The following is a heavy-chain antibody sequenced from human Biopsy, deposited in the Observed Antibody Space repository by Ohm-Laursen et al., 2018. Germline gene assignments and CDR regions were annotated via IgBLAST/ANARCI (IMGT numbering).Heavy chain of an antibody. Sequence: SLRLSCAASGFTFSSHAMAWVRQAPGKGLEWVSGIRDSGDSAYYADSVKGRFTISRDNSRNTLYLQMNSLRGEDTAVYYCARGSEFEGNTWSIDYWGQGTQVTVSS. CDR1: GFTFSSHA. D-gene: IGHD3-16*01. J-gene: IGHJ4*02. CDR2: IRDSGDSA. CDR3: ARGSEFEGNTWSIDY. V-gene: IGHV3-23*01.